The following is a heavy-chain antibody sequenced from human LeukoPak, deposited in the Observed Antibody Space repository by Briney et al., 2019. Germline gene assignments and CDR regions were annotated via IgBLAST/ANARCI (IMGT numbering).Heavy chain of an antibody. CDR1: SGSISSGGYS. J-gene: IGHJ4*02. D-gene: IGHD6-13*01. V-gene: IGHV4-30-2*01. Sequence: SETLSLTCAVSSGSISSGGYSRRWIRQPPGKGLGWIGYIYHSGSTYYNPSLKSRVTISVDRSKNQFSLKLSSVTAADTAVYYCARGSSSWSLYFDDWGQGTLVTVSS. CDR2: IYHSGST. CDR3: ARGSSSWSLYFDD.